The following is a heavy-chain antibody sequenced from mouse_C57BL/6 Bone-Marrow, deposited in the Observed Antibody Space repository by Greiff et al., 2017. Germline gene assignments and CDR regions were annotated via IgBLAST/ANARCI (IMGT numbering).Heavy chain of an antibody. CDR3: ARVNDAMDY. J-gene: IGHJ4*01. Sequence: VQLQQSGGGLVKPGGSLKLSCAASGFTFSSYAMSWVRQTPEKRLEWVATISDGGSYTYYPDNVKGRFTISRDNAKNNLYLQMSHLKSEDTAMYYCARVNDAMDYWGQGPSVTVSS. CDR2: ISDGGSYT. CDR1: GFTFSSYA. V-gene: IGHV5-4*01.